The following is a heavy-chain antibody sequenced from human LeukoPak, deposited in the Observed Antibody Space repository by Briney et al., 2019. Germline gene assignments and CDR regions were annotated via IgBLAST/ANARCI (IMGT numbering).Heavy chain of an antibody. D-gene: IGHD2-2*01. CDR2: IYYSGST. J-gene: IGHJ3*02. Sequence: SETQSLTCTVSGGSISSYYGSWIRQPPGKGLEWIGYIYYSGSTNYNPSLKSRVTISVDTSKNQFSLKLSSVTAADTAVYYCATSSTSLGPFDIWGQGTMVTVSS. CDR1: GGSISSYY. V-gene: IGHV4-59*01. CDR3: ATSSTSLGPFDI.